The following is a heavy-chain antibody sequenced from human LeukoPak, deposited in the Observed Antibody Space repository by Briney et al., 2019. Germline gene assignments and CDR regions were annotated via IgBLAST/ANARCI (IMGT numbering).Heavy chain of an antibody. Sequence: GASVKVSCKASGYTFTSYYMHWVRQAPGQGLEWMGIINPSGGSTSYAQKFQGRVTMTRDTSTSTVYMELSSLRSEDTAVYYCARQPDSSSWYGPLFDYWGQGTLVTVSS. CDR1: GYTFTSYY. CDR3: ARQPDSSSWYGPLFDY. CDR2: INPSGGST. J-gene: IGHJ4*02. V-gene: IGHV1-46*01. D-gene: IGHD6-13*01.